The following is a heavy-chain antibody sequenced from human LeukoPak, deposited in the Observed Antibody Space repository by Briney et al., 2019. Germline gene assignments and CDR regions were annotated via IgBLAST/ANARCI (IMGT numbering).Heavy chain of an antibody. Sequence: PSETLSLTCTVSGGSISSKTHFWGWIRQPPGKGLEWIGNIFYSGSTNYNPSLKSRVTISVDTSKNQFSLKLSSVTAADTAVYYCARDRGRGSLPFDYWGQGTLVTVSS. J-gene: IGHJ4*02. CDR1: GGSISSKTHF. D-gene: IGHD1-26*01. V-gene: IGHV4-39*07. CDR2: IFYSGST. CDR3: ARDRGRGSLPFDY.